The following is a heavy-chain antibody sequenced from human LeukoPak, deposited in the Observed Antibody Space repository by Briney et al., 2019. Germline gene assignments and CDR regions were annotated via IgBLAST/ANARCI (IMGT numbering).Heavy chain of an antibody. V-gene: IGHV4-34*01. Sequence: HSETLSLTCAVYGGSFSGYYWSWIRQPPGKGLEWIGEINHSGSTNYNPSLKSRVTISVDTSKNQFSLKLSSVTAADTAVYYCARGQRRAYCSSTSCNNWFDPWGQGTLVTVSS. CDR3: ARGQRRAYCSSTSCNNWFDP. CDR2: INHSGST. J-gene: IGHJ5*02. CDR1: GGSFSGYY. D-gene: IGHD2-2*01.